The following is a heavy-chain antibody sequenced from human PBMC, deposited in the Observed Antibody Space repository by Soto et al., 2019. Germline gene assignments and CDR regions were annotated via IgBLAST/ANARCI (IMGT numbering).Heavy chain of an antibody. D-gene: IGHD2-8*02. CDR2: IYYSGST. CDR3: ARATSFSGHHGY. CDR1: GGSFSSGGYY. Sequence: QLQLQESGPGLVKPSQTLSLACTVSGGSFSSGGYYWSWIRQLPGKGLEWIGYIYYSGSTYYNPSLKRRLTISLDTSKNQSSLKLSSVTAADTAVYYCARATSFSGHHGYWGQGTLVTVSS. V-gene: IGHV4-31*03. J-gene: IGHJ4*02.